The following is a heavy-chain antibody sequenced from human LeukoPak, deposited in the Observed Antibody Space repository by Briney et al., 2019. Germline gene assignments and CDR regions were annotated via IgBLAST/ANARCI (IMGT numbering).Heavy chain of an antibody. CDR3: ANPYCSGGSCYNYFDY. D-gene: IGHD2-15*01. CDR2: IYSGGST. J-gene: IGHJ4*02. Sequence: GGSLRLSCAASGFTVSSNYMSWVRQAPGKGLEWVSVIYSGGSTYYADSVKGRFTISRDNSKNTLYLQMNSLRAEDTAVYYCANPYCSGGSCYNYFDYWGQGTLVTVSS. V-gene: IGHV3-53*01. CDR1: GFTVSSNY.